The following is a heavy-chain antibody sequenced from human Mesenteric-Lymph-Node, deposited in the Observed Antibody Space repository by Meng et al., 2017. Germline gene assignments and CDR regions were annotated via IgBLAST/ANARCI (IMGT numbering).Heavy chain of an antibody. Sequence: GESLKISCAVSGFTFSSYEMNWVRQAPGKGLEWVSYISGGGGTIYYADSVKGRFTVSRDNAKNTVYLQMNSLTVDDTAVYFCVRGCTGDCRGVDYWGQGTLVTVSS. J-gene: IGHJ4*02. V-gene: IGHV3-48*03. CDR1: GFTFSSYE. CDR2: ISGGGGTI. D-gene: IGHD2-8*02. CDR3: VRGCTGDCRGVDY.